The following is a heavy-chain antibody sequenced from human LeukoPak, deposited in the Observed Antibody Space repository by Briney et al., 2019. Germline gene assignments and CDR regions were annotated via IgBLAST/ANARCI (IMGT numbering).Heavy chain of an antibody. CDR1: GFTFTSYD. D-gene: IGHD3-10*01. CDR3: ARGIGTGGSGEYYIDY. Sequence: ASVRVSCKASGFTFTSYDINWVRQATGQGLEWMGWMDSNSGDTGYAQKFQGRVTLTRNTSVNTAYMHLYSLTSEDTAVYYCARGIGTGGSGEYYIDYWGQGTLVTVSS. V-gene: IGHV1-8*01. J-gene: IGHJ4*02. CDR2: MDSNSGDT.